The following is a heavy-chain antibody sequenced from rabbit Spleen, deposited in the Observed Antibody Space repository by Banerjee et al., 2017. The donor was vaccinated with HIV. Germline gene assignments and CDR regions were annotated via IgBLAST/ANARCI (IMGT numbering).Heavy chain of an antibody. CDR1: GFSFSGGYY. CDR3: ASGYSDVYFSL. V-gene: IGHV1S45*01. Sequence: QQQVEESGGGLVKPGGTLTLTCKASGFSFSGGYYISWVRQAPGKGLEWIGCIGTGSGSTYYASWAKGRFTISKTSSTTVTLQMTSLTAADTATYFCASGYSDVYFSLWGPGTLVTVS. J-gene: IGHJ4*01. CDR2: IGTGSGST. D-gene: IGHD1-1*01.